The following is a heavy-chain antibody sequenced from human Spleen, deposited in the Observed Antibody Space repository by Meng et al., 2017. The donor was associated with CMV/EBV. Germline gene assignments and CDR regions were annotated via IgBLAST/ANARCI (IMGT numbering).Heavy chain of an antibody. J-gene: IGHJ5*02. CDR3: ARDSGHSYGLFDP. V-gene: IGHV1-18*01. D-gene: IGHD5-18*01. CDR1: GYTFTSFG. CDR2: ISPYTGNT. Sequence: ASGYTFTSFGINWVRQAPGQGFQWVGWISPYTGNTNSAQNLQDRVTMTTDTSTSTAYMELRSLKSDDTAVYYCARDSGHSYGLFDPWGQGTLVTVSS.